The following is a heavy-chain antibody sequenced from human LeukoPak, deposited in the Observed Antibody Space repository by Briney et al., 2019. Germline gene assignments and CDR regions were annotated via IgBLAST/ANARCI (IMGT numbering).Heavy chain of an antibody. CDR2: ISSSSSYI. D-gene: IGHD6-13*01. CDR3: ARDPDSKAPGAFDI. CDR1: GFTFSSYS. Sequence: GRSLRLSCAASGFTFSSYSMNWVRQAPGKGLEWVSSISSSSSYIYYADSVKGRFTISRDNAKNSLYLQMNSLRAEDTAVYYCARDPDSKAPGAFDIWGQGTMVTVSS. J-gene: IGHJ3*02. V-gene: IGHV3-21*01.